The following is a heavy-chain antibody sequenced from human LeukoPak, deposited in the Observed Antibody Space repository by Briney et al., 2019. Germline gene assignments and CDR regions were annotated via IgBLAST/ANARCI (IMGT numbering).Heavy chain of an antibody. CDR3: ARDLSAIAVSGIDYYYYYMDV. CDR2: IYNSGST. D-gene: IGHD6-19*01. Sequence: PSETLSLTCTVSGGSISSGRYYWGWLRQPAGKGLEWIVRIYNSGSTNYNPSLKSRVTISVDTSKNQFSLKLSSVTAADTAVYYCARDLSAIAVSGIDYYYYYMDVWGKGTTVTVSS. CDR1: GGSISSGRYY. J-gene: IGHJ6*03. V-gene: IGHV4-61*02.